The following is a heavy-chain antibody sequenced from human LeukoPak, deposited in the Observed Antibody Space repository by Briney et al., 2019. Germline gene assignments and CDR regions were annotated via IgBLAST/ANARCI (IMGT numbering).Heavy chain of an antibody. V-gene: IGHV6-1*01. J-gene: IGHJ6*02. CDR3: ARDRVTMVRGVIYQYYGMDV. D-gene: IGHD3-10*01. Sequence: SQTLSLTCAISGDSVSGNSAAWTWIRQSPSRGLEWLGRTYYKSQWHNDYAVSVKGRITINPDTSKNQISLQVNSVTPEDTAVYYCARDRVTMVRGVIYQYYGMDVWGQGTTVTASS. CDR2: TYYKSQWHN. CDR1: GDSVSGNSAA.